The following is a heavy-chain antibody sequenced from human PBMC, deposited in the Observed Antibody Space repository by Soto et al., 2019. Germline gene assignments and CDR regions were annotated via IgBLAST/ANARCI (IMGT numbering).Heavy chain of an antibody. CDR3: ARATIFGVVIEY. D-gene: IGHD3-3*01. J-gene: IGHJ4*02. CDR1: GGSVSSGSYY. Sequence: PSETLSLTCTVSGGSVSSGSYYWSWIRQPPGKGLEWIGYIYYSGSTNYNPSLKSRVTISVDTSKNQFSLKLSSATAADTAVYYCARATIFGVVIEYWSQGTRVTV. CDR2: IYYSGST. V-gene: IGHV4-61*01.